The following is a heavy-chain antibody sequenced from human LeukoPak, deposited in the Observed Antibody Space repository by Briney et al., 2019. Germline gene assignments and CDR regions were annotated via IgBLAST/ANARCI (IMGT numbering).Heavy chain of an antibody. CDR2: ISYDGSNK. V-gene: IGHV3-30-3*02. CDR1: GFTFSNFA. CDR3: VKITSSSGGDF. J-gene: IGHJ4*02. D-gene: IGHD6-19*01. Sequence: GRSLRLSCTASGFTFSNFAIRWVRQAPGKGLEWVAIISYDGSNKYYADSVKGRFTISRDNSKNTLYFQMSSLRGEDTAVYYCVKITSSSGGDFWGQGTLVTVSS.